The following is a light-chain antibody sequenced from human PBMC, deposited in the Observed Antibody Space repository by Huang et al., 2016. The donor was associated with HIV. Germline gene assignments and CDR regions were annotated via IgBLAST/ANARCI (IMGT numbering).Light chain of an antibody. CDR2: ETS. V-gene: IGKV3-11*01. J-gene: IGKJ3*01. CDR3: QQTSNWPFT. CDR1: HSVVNY. Sequence: EIVLTQSPATLSLSPGERATLSCRTTHSVVNYSGWYQQKPGQAPRLLIYETSHRATGIPARCSGSGSGTDFTLTISSLEPEDFAVYYCQQTSNWPFTFGPGTRLDVK.